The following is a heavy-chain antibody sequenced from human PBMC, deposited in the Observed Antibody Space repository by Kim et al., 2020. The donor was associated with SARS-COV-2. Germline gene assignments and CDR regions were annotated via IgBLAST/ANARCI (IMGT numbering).Heavy chain of an antibody. J-gene: IGHJ5*02. Sequence: ASVKVSCKASGYTFTSYGISWVRQAPGQGLEWMGWISAYNGNTNYAQKLQGRVTMTTDTSTSTAYMELRSLRSDDTAVYYCARSGGSGSYYNYWFDPWGQGTLVTVSS. V-gene: IGHV1-18*01. CDR1: GYTFTSYG. D-gene: IGHD3-10*01. CDR2: ISAYNGNT. CDR3: ARSGGSGSYYNYWFDP.